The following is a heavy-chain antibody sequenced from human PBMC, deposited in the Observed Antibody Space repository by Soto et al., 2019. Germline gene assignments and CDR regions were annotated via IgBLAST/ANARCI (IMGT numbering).Heavy chain of an antibody. CDR2: INSDGSST. CDR1: EVSLSRWS. V-gene: IGHV3-74*01. J-gene: IGHJ4*02. Sequence: CGVGEVSLSRWSTYCERQAPGKGLVWVSRINSDGSSTSYADSVKGRFTISRDNAKNTLYLQMNSLRAEDTAVYYCARDGEFRFDYWGQGTLVTVSS. D-gene: IGHD3-10*01. CDR3: ARDGEFRFDY.